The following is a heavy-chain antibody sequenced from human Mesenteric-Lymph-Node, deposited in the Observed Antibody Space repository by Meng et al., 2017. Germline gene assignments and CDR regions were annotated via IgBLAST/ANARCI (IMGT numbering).Heavy chain of an antibody. CDR1: GYTFTGYY. Sequence: ASVKVSCKASGYTFTGYYMHWVRQAPGQGLEWMGRINPNSGGTNYAQKFQGRVTMTRDTSISTAYMELSRLRSDDTAVYYCARAYPRVPAWRPFDYWGQGTLVTVSS. J-gene: IGHJ4*02. CDR2: INPNSGGT. CDR3: ARAYPRVPAWRPFDY. V-gene: IGHV1-2*06. D-gene: IGHD1-1*01.